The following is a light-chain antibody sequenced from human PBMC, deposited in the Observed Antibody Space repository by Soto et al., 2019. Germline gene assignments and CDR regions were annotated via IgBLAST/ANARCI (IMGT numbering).Light chain of an antibody. J-gene: IGKJ2*01. V-gene: IGKV3-20*01. CDR2: VAS. CDR1: QSVSSSY. Sequence: EIVLTQSPGTLSLSPGERATLSCRASQSVSSSYLAWYQQKPGQAPRLLTYVASNSATGNPDKFSGSVSGTDFTLTISILEPEDFSVYYCQQHGSSPYSFGQGTKTEIK. CDR3: QQHGSSPYS.